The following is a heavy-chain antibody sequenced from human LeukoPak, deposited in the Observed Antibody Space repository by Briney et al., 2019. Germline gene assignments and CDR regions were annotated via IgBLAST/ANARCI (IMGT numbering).Heavy chain of an antibody. CDR2: ISYDGGSK. CDR3: AKGVTSSGYYYGDY. V-gene: IGHV3-30*18. D-gene: IGHD3-22*01. J-gene: IGHJ4*02. CDR1: GFTFSNYG. Sequence: PGGSLRLSCEVSGFTFSNYGMHWVRQAPGQGLEWVAVISYDGGSKNYGDSVKGRFTISRGNPKNTLYLQMNSLRAEDTAVYYCAKGVTSSGYYYGDYWGLGILVTVSS.